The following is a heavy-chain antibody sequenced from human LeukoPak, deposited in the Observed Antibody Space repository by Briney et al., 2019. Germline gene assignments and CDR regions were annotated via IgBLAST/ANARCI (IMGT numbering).Heavy chain of an antibody. V-gene: IGHV3-30*03. CDR3: ARQSGGATVTTIFDY. Sequence: GGSLRLSCAASGFTFSSYVMHWVRQAPGKGLEWVAFISYDGSSKYYSDSVKGRFTISRDNSKNTLHLQMNSLSAEDTAVYYCARQSGGATVTTIFDYWGQGTLVTVSS. CDR2: ISYDGSSK. CDR1: GFTFSSYV. D-gene: IGHD4-17*01. J-gene: IGHJ4*02.